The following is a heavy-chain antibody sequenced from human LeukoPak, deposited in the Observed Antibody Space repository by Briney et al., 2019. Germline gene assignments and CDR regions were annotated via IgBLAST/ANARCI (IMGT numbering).Heavy chain of an antibody. V-gene: IGHV3-66*02. CDR2: IYSGGST. Sequence: GGSLRLSCAASGFTVSSNYMSWVRQAPGKGLEWVSVIYSGGSTYYADSVKGRFTISRDNSKNTLYLQMNSLRAEDTAVYYCARDRSGYYSDAFDIWGQGTMVTVSS. CDR1: GFTVSSNY. CDR3: ARDRSGYYSDAFDI. D-gene: IGHD3-22*01. J-gene: IGHJ3*02.